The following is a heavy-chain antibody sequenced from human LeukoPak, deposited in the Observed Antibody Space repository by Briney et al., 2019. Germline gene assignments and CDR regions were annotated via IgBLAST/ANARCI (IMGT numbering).Heavy chain of an antibody. CDR1: GGSISSGGYC. J-gene: IGHJ4*02. CDR3: ARYNLQRLFDY. CDR2: IYHSGST. D-gene: IGHD1-14*01. V-gene: IGHV4-30-2*01. Sequence: PSQTLSLTCAVSGGSISSGGYCWSWIRQPPGKGLEWIGYIYHSGSTYYNPSLKSRVTISVDRSKNQFSLKLSSVTAADTAVYYCARYNLQRLFDYWGQGTMATVSS.